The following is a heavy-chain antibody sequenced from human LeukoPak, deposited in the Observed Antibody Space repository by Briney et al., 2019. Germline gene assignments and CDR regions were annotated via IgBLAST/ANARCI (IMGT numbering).Heavy chain of an antibody. Sequence: SETLSLTCTVSGGSLTYYYWTWIRQSPGRRPEWIGYIYYSGSTHYNPSLESRVAFSVDTSKNQVSLRLSSVTAADTAIYYCASLINTTGYIPWYFDLWGRGTLVTVSS. CDR1: GGSLTYYY. CDR3: ASLINTTGYIPWYFDL. D-gene: IGHD3-9*01. J-gene: IGHJ2*01. V-gene: IGHV4-59*01. CDR2: IYYSGST.